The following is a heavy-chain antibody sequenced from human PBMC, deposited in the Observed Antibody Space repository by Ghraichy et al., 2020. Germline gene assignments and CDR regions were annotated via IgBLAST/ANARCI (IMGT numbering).Heavy chain of an antibody. CDR2: IYYSGST. CDR3: ARLISSSWYTYYGMDV. V-gene: IGHV4-59*08. Sequence: SETLSLTCTVSGGSISSYYWSWIRQPPGKGLEWIGYIYYSGSTNYNPSLKSRVTISVDTSKNQFSLKLSSVTAADTAVYYCARLISSSWYTYYGMDVWGQGTTVTVSS. D-gene: IGHD6-13*01. J-gene: IGHJ6*02. CDR1: GGSISSYY.